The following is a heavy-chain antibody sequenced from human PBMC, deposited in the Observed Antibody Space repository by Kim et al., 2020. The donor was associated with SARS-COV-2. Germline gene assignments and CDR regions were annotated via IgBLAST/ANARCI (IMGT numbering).Heavy chain of an antibody. CDR3: ARGDHWVPAATAYYFDY. CDR1: GGSFSGYY. V-gene: IGHV4-34*01. D-gene: IGHD2-2*01. Sequence: SETLSLTCAVYGGSFSGYYWSWIRQPPGKGLEWIGEINHSGSTNYNPSLKSLVTISVDTSKNQFSLKLSSVTAADTAVYYCARGDHWVPAATAYYFDYWGQGTLVTVSS. CDR2: INHSGST. J-gene: IGHJ4*02.